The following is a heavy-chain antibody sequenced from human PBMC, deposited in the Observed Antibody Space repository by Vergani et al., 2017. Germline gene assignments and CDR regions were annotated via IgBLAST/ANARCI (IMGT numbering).Heavy chain of an antibody. D-gene: IGHD6-13*01. J-gene: IGHJ6*02. V-gene: IGHV3-11*04. CDR2: SSPGGSTG. CDR1: GFKFSDHY. CDR3: ARNPGIATSRHYYAMHV. Sequence: LEESGGGSVKPGGSLRLSCVASGFKFSDHYMSWIRQAPGKGLEWVSHSSPGGSTGSYTDSVTGRFTVSRDNGNNSLTLHMTTLRVEDTAVYYCARNPGIATSRHYYAMHVWGQGNTGTVS.